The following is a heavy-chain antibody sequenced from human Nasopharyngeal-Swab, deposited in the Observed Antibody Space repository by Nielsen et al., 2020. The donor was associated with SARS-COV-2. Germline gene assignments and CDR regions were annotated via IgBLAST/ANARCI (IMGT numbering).Heavy chain of an antibody. Sequence: ASVKVSCKVSGYTLTELSMHWVRQAPGKGLEWMGGFDPEDGETIYAQQFQGRVTMTEDTSTDTAYMELSSLRSEDTAVYYCATSPVVVITSWFDPWGQGTLVTVSS. V-gene: IGHV1-24*01. CDR1: GYTLTELS. J-gene: IGHJ5*02. D-gene: IGHD3-22*01. CDR2: FDPEDGET. CDR3: ATSPVVVITSWFDP.